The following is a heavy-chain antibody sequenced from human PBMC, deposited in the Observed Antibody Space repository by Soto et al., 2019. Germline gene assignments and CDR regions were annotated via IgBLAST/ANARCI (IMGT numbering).Heavy chain of an antibody. D-gene: IGHD2-8*01. Sequence: VQLVESGGGLVKPGGSLRLSCAASGFTFSSYSMNWVRQAPGKGLEWVSSISSSSSYIYYADSVKGRFTISRDNAKNSLYLQMNSLRAEDTAVYYCARDQGYCTNGVCYPDDAFDIWGQGTMVTVSS. CDR2: ISSSSSYI. V-gene: IGHV3-21*01. CDR3: ARDQGYCTNGVCYPDDAFDI. CDR1: GFTFSSYS. J-gene: IGHJ3*02.